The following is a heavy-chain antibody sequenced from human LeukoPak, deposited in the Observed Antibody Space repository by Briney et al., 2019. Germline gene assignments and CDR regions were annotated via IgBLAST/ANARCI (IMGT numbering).Heavy chain of an antibody. J-gene: IGHJ4*02. CDR3: ARDRTYNWII. CDR2: IYYSGST. V-gene: IGHV4-59*01. D-gene: IGHD1-20*01. CDR1: GGSISSYY. Sequence: PSETLSLTCTVSGGSISSYYWSWIRQPPRKGLEWIGYIYYSGSTNYNPSLKSRVTISVDTSKNQFSLKLSSVTAADTAVYYCARDRTYNWIIWGQGTLVTVSS.